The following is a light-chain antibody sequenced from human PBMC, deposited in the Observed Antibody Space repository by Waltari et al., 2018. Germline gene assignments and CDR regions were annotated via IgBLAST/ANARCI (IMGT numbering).Light chain of an antibody. CDR3: QQYDISPKT. CDR1: QSVSGY. J-gene: IGKJ1*01. CDR2: GAS. V-gene: IGKV3-20*01. Sequence: EIVLTQSPGTLSLSPGERATLSCRASQSVSGYLAWYQQKPGQAPRLLIYGASSRATGIPYRFSGSGSGTDFILTISRLEPEDFAVYFCQQYDISPKTFGQGTKVEIK.